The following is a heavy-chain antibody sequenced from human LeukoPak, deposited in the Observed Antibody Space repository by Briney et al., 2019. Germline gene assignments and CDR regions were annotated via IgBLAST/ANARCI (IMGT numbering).Heavy chain of an antibody. D-gene: IGHD6-19*01. J-gene: IGHJ4*02. CDR1: GGSISSSSYY. Sequence: PSETLSLTCTVSGGSISSSSYYWGWIRQPPGKGLEWIGSIYYSGSTYYNPSLKSRVTISVDTSKNQFSLKLSSVTAADTAVYYCATLGIAVAGYAYGEFDYWGQGTLVTVSS. V-gene: IGHV4-39*01. CDR3: ATLGIAVAGYAYGEFDY. CDR2: IYYSGST.